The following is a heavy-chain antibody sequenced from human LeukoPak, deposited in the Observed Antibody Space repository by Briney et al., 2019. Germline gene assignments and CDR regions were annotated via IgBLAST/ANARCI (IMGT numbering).Heavy chain of an antibody. CDR2: INAGNGNT. J-gene: IGHJ4*02. Sequence: ASVKVSCKASGYTFTGYYMHWVRQAPGQRLEWMGWINAGNGNTKYSQKFQGRVTSTRDTSASTAYMELSSLRSEDTAVYYCARDPIGSSWPYYFDYWGQGTLVTVSS. D-gene: IGHD6-13*01. V-gene: IGHV1-3*01. CDR3: ARDPIGSSWPYYFDY. CDR1: GYTFTGYY.